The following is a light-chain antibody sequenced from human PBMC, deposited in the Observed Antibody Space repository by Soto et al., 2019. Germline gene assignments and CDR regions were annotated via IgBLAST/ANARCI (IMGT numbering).Light chain of an antibody. CDR1: QGISSY. V-gene: IGKV1-8*01. CDR3: QQYYSYPALT. J-gene: IGKJ4*01. CDR2: AAS. Sequence: RMTQSPSSLSASTGDRVTITCRASQGISSYLAWYQQKPGKAPKLLIYAASTLQSGVPSRFSGSGSGTDFTLTISCLQSEDFATYYCQQYYSYPALTFGGGTKVDIK.